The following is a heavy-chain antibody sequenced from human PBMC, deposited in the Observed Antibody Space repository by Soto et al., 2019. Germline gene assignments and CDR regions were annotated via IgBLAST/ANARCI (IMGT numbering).Heavy chain of an antibody. D-gene: IGHD1-20*01. CDR1: GFTFGSYA. CDR2: ISYDGSNK. CDR3: ARELYNWNPTPNGY. J-gene: IGHJ4*02. Sequence: GGSLRLSCAASGFTFGSYAMHWVRQAPGKGLEWVAVISYDGSNKYYADSVKGRFTISRDNSKNTLYLQMNSLRAEDTAVYYCARELYNWNPTPNGYWGQGTLVTVSS. V-gene: IGHV3-30-3*01.